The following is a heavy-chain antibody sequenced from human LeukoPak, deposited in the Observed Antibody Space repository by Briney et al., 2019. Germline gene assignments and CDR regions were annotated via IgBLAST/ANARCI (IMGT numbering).Heavy chain of an antibody. CDR2: INPSGGST. CDR1: GYTFTSYY. V-gene: IGHV1-46*01. Sequence: ASVKVSCKASGYTFTSYYMHWVRQAPGQGLEWMGIINPSGGSTSYAQKFQGRVTMTRDTSTSTVYMELSSLRPEDTAVYYCARVESDYYGMDVWGQGTTVTVSS. CDR3: ARVESDYYGMDV. J-gene: IGHJ6*02. D-gene: IGHD5-24*01.